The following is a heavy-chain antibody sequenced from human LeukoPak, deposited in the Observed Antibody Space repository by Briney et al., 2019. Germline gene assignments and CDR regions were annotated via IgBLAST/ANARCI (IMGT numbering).Heavy chain of an antibody. J-gene: IGHJ4*02. D-gene: IGHD5-18*01. CDR2: IYSGGST. V-gene: IGHV3-66*01. CDR1: GFTVSSNY. CDR3: ARVYSYGHFDY. Sequence: PGGSLRLSCAASGFTVSSNYMSWVRQAPGKGLEWVSVIYSGGSTYYADSVKGRFTISRDNSKNTLYLQMNGLRAEDTAVYYCARVYSYGHFDYWGQGTLVTVSS.